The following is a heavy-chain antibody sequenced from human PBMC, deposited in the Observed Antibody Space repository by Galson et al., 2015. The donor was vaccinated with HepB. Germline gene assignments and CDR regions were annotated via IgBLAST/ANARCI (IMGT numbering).Heavy chain of an antibody. CDR1: GYMFTTYP. CDR3: ARGGGRGEYDTFDI. J-gene: IGHJ3*02. Sequence: SVKVSCKASGYMFTTYPMNWVRQAPGQGLKWMGWININTGNPTYARGFTGRFVFSLDTSVSTAYLQISSLKADDTAVYYCARGGGRGEYDTFDIWGQGTMITVSS. CDR2: ININTGNP. D-gene: IGHD3-16*01. V-gene: IGHV7-4-1*02.